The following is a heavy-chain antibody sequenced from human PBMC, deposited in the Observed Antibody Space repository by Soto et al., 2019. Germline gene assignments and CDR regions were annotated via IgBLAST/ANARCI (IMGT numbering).Heavy chain of an antibody. CDR2: IYYSGST. J-gene: IGHJ6*02. CDR1: GGSISSYY. CDR3: ARVMVYCSSTSCYSGHYYGMDV. V-gene: IGHV4-59*01. D-gene: IGHD2-2*01. Sequence: SETLSLTCTVSGGSISSYYWSWIRQPPGKGLEWIGYIYYSGSTNYNPSLKSRVTISVDTSKNQFSLKLSSVTAADTAVYYCARVMVYCSSTSCYSGHYYGMDVWRQGTTVTVS.